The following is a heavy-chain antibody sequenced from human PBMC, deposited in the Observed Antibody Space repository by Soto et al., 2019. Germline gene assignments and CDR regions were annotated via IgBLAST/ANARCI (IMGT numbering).Heavy chain of an antibody. Sequence: QVQLQESGPGLVKPSQTLSLTCTVSGGSISSGGYYWSWIRQHPGKGLEWIGYIYYSGSTYYNPALKSRATKSVDTSKHQFTVKLSSVTDATTAVYYCARDGYGEYVDYYYGMDVWGQGAAVPVS. CDR1: GGSISSGGYY. V-gene: IGHV4-31*03. CDR3: ARDGYGEYVDYYYGMDV. D-gene: IGHD4-17*01. J-gene: IGHJ6*02. CDR2: IYYSGST.